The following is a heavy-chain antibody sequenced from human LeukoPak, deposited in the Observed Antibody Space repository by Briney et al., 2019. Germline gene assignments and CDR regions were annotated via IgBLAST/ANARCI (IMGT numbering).Heavy chain of an antibody. Sequence: PGGSLRLSCAASGFTVSSNYMSWVRQAPGKGLEWVSVIYSGGSTYYADSVKGRFTISRDNSKNTLYLQMNSLRAEDMAVYYCARDDNGDYAFDYWGQGTLVTVSS. CDR3: ARDDNGDYAFDY. CDR2: IYSGGST. J-gene: IGHJ4*02. V-gene: IGHV3-66*01. D-gene: IGHD4-17*01. CDR1: GFTVSSNY.